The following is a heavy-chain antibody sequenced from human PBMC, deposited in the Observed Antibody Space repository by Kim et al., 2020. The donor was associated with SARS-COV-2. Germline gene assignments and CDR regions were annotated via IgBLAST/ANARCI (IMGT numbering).Heavy chain of an antibody. J-gene: IGHJ3*02. CDR1: GYTFTDYY. Sequence: ASVKVSCKASGYTFTDYYMHWVRQAPGQGLEWMGWINPNSGGTNYAQKFQGRVTMTRDTSISTAYMELSRLRSDDTAVYYCARYYYDSSGPRFDIWGQGTMVTVSS. D-gene: IGHD3-22*01. V-gene: IGHV1-2*02. CDR3: ARYYYDSSGPRFDI. CDR2: INPNSGGT.